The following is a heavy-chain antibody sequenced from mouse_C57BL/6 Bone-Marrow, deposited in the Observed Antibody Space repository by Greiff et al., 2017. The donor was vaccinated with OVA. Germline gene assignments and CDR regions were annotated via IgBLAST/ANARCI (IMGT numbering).Heavy chain of an antibody. V-gene: IGHV2-6*01. CDR1: GFSLTSYG. CDR2: IWGVGST. Sequence: VQLVESGPGLVAPSQSLSITCTVSGFSLTSYGVDWVRQSPGKGLEWLGVIWGVGSTNYNSALKFRLSISKDNSKSQVFLKMNSLQTDDTAMYYCASYYYGNFYWGQGTTLTVSS. J-gene: IGHJ2*01. CDR3: ASYYYGNFY. D-gene: IGHD2-1*01.